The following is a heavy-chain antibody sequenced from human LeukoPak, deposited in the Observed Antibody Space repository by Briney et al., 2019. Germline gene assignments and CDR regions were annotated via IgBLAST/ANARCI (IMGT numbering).Heavy chain of an antibody. CDR3: ARSRLGALDY. CDR1: GFFFSDPY. CDR2: IKNKAKSYTT. D-gene: IGHD1-26*01. V-gene: IGHV3-72*01. Sequence: GGSLRLSCAASGFFFSDPYMEWVRQAPGKGLEWVGRIKNKAKSYTTEYAASVKGRFTISRDDSKNPLYLQMDSLKTEDTAVYFCARSRLGALDYWGQGTLVTVSS. J-gene: IGHJ4*02.